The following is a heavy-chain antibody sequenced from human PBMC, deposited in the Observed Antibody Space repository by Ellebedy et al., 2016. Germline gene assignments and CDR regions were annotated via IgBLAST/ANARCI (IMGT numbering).Heavy chain of an antibody. D-gene: IGHD6-19*01. CDR1: GFTLRNYD. CDR2: ISEIGGST. CDR3: AKEGGSGHDNSHFDY. J-gene: IGHJ4*02. V-gene: IGHV3-23*01. Sequence: GESLKISCVVSGFTLRNYDMSWVRQAPGKGLECVAAISEIGGSTFYADSVKGRFTISRDNSKNTVYLQVNSLRAEDTAVYYCAKEGGSGHDNSHFDYWGQGTLVTVS.